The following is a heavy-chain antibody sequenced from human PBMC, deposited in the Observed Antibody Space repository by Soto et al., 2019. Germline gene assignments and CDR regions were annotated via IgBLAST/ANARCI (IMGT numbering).Heavy chain of an antibody. D-gene: IGHD6-19*01. CDR1: GDSVSSNSAA. CDR2: TYYKSKWYN. J-gene: IGHJ6*02. V-gene: IGHV6-1*01. CDR3: AKSEGSGWNYYFYGMDV. Sequence: SQTLSLTCAISGDSVSSNSAAWNWIRQSPSRGLEWLGRTYYKSKWYNDYAVSVKSRITINPDTSKNQFSLQLNSVTPEDTAVYFCAKSEGSGWNYYFYGMDVWGQETSVTVSS.